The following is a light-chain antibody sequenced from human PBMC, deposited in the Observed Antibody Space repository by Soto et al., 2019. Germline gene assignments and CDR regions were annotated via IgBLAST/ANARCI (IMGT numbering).Light chain of an antibody. Sequence: DIQMTQSPSPLSASIGDRVTMPCRASQNINNWIAWYQQKPGKAPKFLIYDASTLESGVPSRFSGSGFGTEFSLTISSLQPDDFATYYCQQYNSYSTLGQGTKVDIK. CDR1: QNINNW. V-gene: IGKV1-5*01. CDR3: QQYNSYST. CDR2: DAS. J-gene: IGKJ1*01.